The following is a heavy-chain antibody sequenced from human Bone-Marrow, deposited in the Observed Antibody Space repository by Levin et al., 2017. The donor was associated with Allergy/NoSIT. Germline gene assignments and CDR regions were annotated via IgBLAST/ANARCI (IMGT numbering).Heavy chain of an antibody. D-gene: IGHD2-15*01. CDR3: ARHTWDGHGSLEH. V-gene: IGHV4-39*01. Sequence: SETLSLTCTVSGGSISRSSHYWGWIRQPPGKGLEWIGNINHSGSTYYHSSLKSRVTISVDTSKNLFSLSLSSVTAADRAVYYCARHTWDGHGSLEHWGQGTLVTVSS. CDR1: GGSISRSSHY. J-gene: IGHJ4*02. CDR2: INHSGST.